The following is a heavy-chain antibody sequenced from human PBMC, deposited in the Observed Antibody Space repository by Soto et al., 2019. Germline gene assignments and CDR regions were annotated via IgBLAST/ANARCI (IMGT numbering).Heavy chain of an antibody. D-gene: IGHD2-2*01. CDR2: ISGSGGST. CDR1: GFTFSSYV. V-gene: IGHV3-23*01. J-gene: IGHJ6*02. CDR3: AKTVVPAAMGYYYYGMDV. Sequence: GGSLRLSCAASGFTFSSYVMSWVRQAPGKGLEWVSAISGSGGSTYYADSVKGRFTISRDNSKNTLYLQMNSLRAEDTAVYYCAKTVVPAAMGYYYYGMDVWGQGTTVTVSS.